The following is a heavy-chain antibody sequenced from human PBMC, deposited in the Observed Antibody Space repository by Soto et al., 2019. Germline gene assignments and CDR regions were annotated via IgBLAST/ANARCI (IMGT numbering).Heavy chain of an antibody. J-gene: IGHJ3*02. D-gene: IGHD3-16*02. CDR2: IIPILGIA. V-gene: IGHV1-69*02. CDR3: AGKRGSYPGEDAFDI. CDR1: GGTFSSYT. Sequence: QVQLVQSGAEVKKPGSSVKVSCKASGGTFSSYTISWVRQAPGQGLEWMGRIIPILGIANYAQKFQGRVTSTADKSTSTAYMELSSRRSEDTAGYYCAGKRGSYPGEDAFDIWGQGTMVTVSS.